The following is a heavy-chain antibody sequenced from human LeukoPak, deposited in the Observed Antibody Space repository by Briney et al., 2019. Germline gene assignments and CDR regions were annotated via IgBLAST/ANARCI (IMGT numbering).Heavy chain of an antibody. Sequence: SETLSLTSTVSGGSISSSSYYWGWIRQPPGKGLEWIGSIYYSGSTYYNPSLKSRVTISVDTSKTQFSLKLSSVTAADTAVYYCAIVVVVAANKGGDAFDIWGQGTMVTVSS. CDR2: IYYSGST. CDR3: AIVVVVAANKGGDAFDI. V-gene: IGHV4-39*07. D-gene: IGHD2-15*01. CDR1: GGSISSSSYY. J-gene: IGHJ3*02.